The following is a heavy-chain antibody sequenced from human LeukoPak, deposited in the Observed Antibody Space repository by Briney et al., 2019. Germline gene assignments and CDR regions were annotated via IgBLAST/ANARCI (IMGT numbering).Heavy chain of an antibody. CDR3: ARDPRGIVGANHNWFDP. CDR1: GGSISSSSYY. V-gene: IGHV4-39*07. CDR2: IYYSGST. D-gene: IGHD1-26*01. J-gene: IGHJ5*02. Sequence: NPSETLSLTCTVSGGSISSSSYYWGWIRQPPGKGLEWIGSIYYSGSTYYNPSLKSRVTISVDTSKSQFSLKLISVTAADTAVYYCARDPRGIVGANHNWFDPWGQGTLVTVSS.